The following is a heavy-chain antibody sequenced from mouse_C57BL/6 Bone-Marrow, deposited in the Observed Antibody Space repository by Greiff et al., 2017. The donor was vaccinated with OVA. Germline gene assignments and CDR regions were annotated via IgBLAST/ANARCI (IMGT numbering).Heavy chain of an antibody. D-gene: IGHD2-10*02. CDR2: IHPNSGST. CDR1: GYTFTSYW. J-gene: IGHJ2*01. V-gene: IGHV1-64*01. Sequence: QVQLKQPGAELVKPGASVKLSCKASGYTFTSYWMHWVKQRPGQGLEWIGMIHPNSGSTNYNEKFKSKATLTVDKSSSTAYMQLSSLTSEDSAVYYCARERGYCNYDYWGQGTTLTVSS. CDR3: ARERGYCNYDY.